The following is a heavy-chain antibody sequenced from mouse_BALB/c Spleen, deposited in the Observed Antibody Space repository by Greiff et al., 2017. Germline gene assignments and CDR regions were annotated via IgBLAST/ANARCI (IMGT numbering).Heavy chain of an antibody. V-gene: IGHV1-82*01. CDR1: GYAFSSSW. CDR3: ARELGYAMDN. CDR2: IYPGDGDT. Sequence: VQLQESGPELVKPGASVKISCKASGYAFSSSWMNWVKQRPGQGLEWIGRIYPGDGDTNYNGKFKGKATLTADKSSSTAYMQRSSLTSVDSAVYFCARELGYAMDNWGQGTSVTVSS. J-gene: IGHJ4*01. D-gene: IGHD3-3*01.